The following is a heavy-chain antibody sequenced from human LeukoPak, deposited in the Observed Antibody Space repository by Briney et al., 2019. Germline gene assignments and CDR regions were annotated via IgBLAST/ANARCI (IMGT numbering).Heavy chain of an antibody. V-gene: IGHV3-74*01. J-gene: IGHJ4*02. Sequence: GGSLRLSCVVSGFTFSSYWMHWVRPAPGKGLVWVSRINIDESGTSYAGSVKGRFSISRDNAKKTLYLQMNSLRAEDTAVYYCAREYSSSSGRVFDYWGQGTLVTVSS. D-gene: IGHD6-6*01. CDR1: GFTFSSYW. CDR3: AREYSSSSGRVFDY. CDR2: INIDESGT.